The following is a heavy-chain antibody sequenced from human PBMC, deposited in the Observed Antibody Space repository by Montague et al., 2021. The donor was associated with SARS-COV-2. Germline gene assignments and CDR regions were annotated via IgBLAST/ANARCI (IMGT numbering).Heavy chain of an antibody. D-gene: IGHD3-22*01. CDR2: IYYTAST. V-gene: IGHV4-59*02. Sequence: SETLSLTCSVSGVSVNNYYWAWIRQTPEKGLEWIGYIYYTASTNYNPSLRNRITISIDTSANQFSLKLRSVTPADTAVYYCVRDFYDTSDYFQGTFDVWGHGTVVSVSS. CDR3: VRDFYDTSDYFQGTFDV. J-gene: IGHJ3*01. CDR1: GVSVNNYY.